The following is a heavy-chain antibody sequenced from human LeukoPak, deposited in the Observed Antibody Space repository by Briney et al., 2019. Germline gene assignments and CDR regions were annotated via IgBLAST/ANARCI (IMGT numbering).Heavy chain of an antibody. CDR1: GGSISSYY. J-gene: IGHJ4*02. Sequence: SETLSLTCTVSGGSISSYYWSWLRQPPGKGLEWIGYIYYSGSTNYNPSLKSRVTISVDTSKNQFSLKLSSVTAADTAVYYCASLLGTALITDIVVVPAAISDYWGQGTLVTVSS. CDR3: ASLLGTALITDIVVVPAAISDY. V-gene: IGHV4-59*08. D-gene: IGHD2-2*02. CDR2: IYYSGST.